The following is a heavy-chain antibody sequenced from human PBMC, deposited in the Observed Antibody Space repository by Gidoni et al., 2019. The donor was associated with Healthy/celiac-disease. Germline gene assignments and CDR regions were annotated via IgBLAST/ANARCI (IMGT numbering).Heavy chain of an antibody. CDR1: GFPFSSYG. Sequence: QVQLVESGGGVVQPGRSLRLSCAASGFPFSSYGMHWVRQAPGKGLEWVAVIWYDGSNKYYADSVKGRFTISRDNSKNTLYLQMNSLRAEDTAVYYCARDSNYYDSSGYYHYYYYGMDVWGQGTTVTVSS. V-gene: IGHV3-33*01. J-gene: IGHJ6*02. D-gene: IGHD3-22*01. CDR3: ARDSNYYDSSGYYHYYYYGMDV. CDR2: IWYDGSNK.